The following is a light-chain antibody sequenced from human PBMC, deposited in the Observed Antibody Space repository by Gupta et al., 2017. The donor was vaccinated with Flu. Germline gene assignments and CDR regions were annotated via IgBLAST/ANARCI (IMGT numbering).Light chain of an antibody. V-gene: IGKV1-39*01. Sequence: DIQMTQSLSSLSASIGDRVTITCRASQSISSYLNWYQQIPGKAPKLLIYAASKLQRGVPSRFSGSGSGTEFTLTISSLQPEDFATYYCQQTYSFPYSFGQGTKLEIK. CDR3: QQTYSFPYS. CDR1: QSISSY. CDR2: AAS. J-gene: IGKJ2*03.